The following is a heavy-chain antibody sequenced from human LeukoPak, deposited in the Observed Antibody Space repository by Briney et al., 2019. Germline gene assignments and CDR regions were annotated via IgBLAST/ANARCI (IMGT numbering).Heavy chain of an antibody. J-gene: IGHJ5*02. D-gene: IGHD2-21*01. CDR1: GFTFSDYW. CDR3: VRDATRGGDLDH. Sequence: PGGPLRLSCAASGFTFSDYWMMWVRQAPGKGLEWVAQIRVDGSEKYYVDSVRGRFTISRDNAKNSLDLQMNTLRVEDTAVYYCVRDATRGGDLDHWGQGTLVTVSS. CDR2: IRVDGSEK. V-gene: IGHV3-7*01.